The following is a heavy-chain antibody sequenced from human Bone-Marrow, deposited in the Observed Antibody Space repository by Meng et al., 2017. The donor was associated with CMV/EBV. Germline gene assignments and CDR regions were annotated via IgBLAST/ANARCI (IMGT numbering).Heavy chain of an antibody. CDR3: AASTYDFWSGPYYYCMDV. CDR2: ISPILGIA. Sequence: SVNVSCKASGGTFSSYAISWVRQAPGQGLEWMGGISPILGIANYAQKFQGRVTITADKSTSTAYMELSSLRSEDTAVYYCAASTYDFWSGPYYYCMDVWGQGTTVTVSS. J-gene: IGHJ6*02. CDR1: GGTFSSYA. D-gene: IGHD3-3*01. V-gene: IGHV1-69*10.